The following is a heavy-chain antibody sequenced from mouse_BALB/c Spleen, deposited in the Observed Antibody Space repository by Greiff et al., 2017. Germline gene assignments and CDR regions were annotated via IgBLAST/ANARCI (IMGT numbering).Heavy chain of an antibody. CDR2: ISSGGST. V-gene: IGHV5-6-5*01. J-gene: IGHJ4*01. CDR1: GFTFSSYA. CDR3: ARDDYDLYYAMDY. Sequence: EVKLVESGGGLVKPGGSLKLSCAASGFTFSSYAMSWVRQTPEKRLEWVASISSGGSTYYPDSVKGRFTISRDNARTILYLQMSSLRSEDTAMYYCARDDYDLYYAMDYWGQGTSVTVSS. D-gene: IGHD2-4*01.